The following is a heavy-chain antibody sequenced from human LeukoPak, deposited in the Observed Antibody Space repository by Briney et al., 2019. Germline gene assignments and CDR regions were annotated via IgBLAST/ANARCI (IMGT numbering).Heavy chain of an antibody. V-gene: IGHV1-18*01. CDR3: ARYSGSPAYYYYGMDV. J-gene: IGHJ6*02. D-gene: IGHD1-26*01. CDR2: ISAYNGNT. Sequence: ASVKVSCKSSGYTFTSYGIIWVRHAPGQGLEWMGWISAYNGNTNYAQKLQGRVTMTTDTSTSTAYMELRSLRSDDTAVYYCARYSGSPAYYYYGMDVWGQGTTVTVSS. CDR1: GYTFTSYG.